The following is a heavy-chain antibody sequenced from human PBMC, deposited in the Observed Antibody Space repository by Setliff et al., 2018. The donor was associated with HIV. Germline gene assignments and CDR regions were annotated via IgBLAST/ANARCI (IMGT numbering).Heavy chain of an antibody. V-gene: IGHV3-9*01. CDR2: ITRNSDYI. CDR3: AKDTKCTGGTCYFGQDGYFQH. J-gene: IGHJ1*01. D-gene: IGHD2-15*01. Sequence: PGGSLRLSCAASGFTFDDYAMYWVRQAPGKGLEWVAGITRNSDYIGYTNSVTGRFTISRDNGKKSLYLQLNSLRTEDTALYYCAKDTKCTGGTCYFGQDGYFQHWGQGTLVTVSS. CDR1: GFTFDDYA.